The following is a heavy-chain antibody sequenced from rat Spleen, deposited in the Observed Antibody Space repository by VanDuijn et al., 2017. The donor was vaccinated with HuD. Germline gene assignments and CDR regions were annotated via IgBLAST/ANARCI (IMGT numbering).Heavy chain of an antibody. CDR3: SREYNNYFDY. J-gene: IGHJ2*01. Sequence: QVQLKESEPGLVRPSQALSLTCTVSGFSLTRYGVSWVRQPPGKGLEWMGGIWGDGDTNYNSVLKSRLSISRDTSKSQVFLKMDSLQTEDTGTYYCSREYNNYFDYWGQGIMVTVSS. V-gene: IGHV2-13*01. CDR2: IWGDGDT. D-gene: IGHD1-10*01. CDR1: GFSLTRYG.